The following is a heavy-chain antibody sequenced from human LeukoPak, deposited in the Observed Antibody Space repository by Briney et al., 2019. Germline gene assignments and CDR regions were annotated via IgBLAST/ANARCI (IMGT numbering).Heavy chain of an antibody. V-gene: IGHV1-2*02. CDR1: GYTFTGYY. J-gene: IGHJ4*02. CDR2: INPNSGGT. CDR3: ARGSLLWFGELHNFDY. D-gene: IGHD3-10*01. Sequence: ASVKVSCKASGYTFTGYYTHWVRQAPGQGLEWMGWINPNSGGTNYAQKFQGRVTMTRDTSISTAYMELSRLRSDDTAVYYCARGSLLWFGELHNFDYWGQGTLVTVSS.